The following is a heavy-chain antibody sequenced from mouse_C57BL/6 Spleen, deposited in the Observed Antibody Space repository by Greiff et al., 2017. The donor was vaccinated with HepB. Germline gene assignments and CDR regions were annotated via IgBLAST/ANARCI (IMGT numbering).Heavy chain of an antibody. CDR2: INPSSGYT. CDR3: TRSATGTALDY. Sequence: QVQLQQSGAELAKPGASVKLSCKASGYTFTSYWMHWVKQRPGQGLEWIGYINPSSGYTKYNQKFKDKATLTADKSSSTAYMQMSSLTYEDSAVYYCTRSATGTALDYWGQGTTLTVSS. J-gene: IGHJ2*01. CDR1: GYTFTSYW. D-gene: IGHD4-1*02. V-gene: IGHV1-7*01.